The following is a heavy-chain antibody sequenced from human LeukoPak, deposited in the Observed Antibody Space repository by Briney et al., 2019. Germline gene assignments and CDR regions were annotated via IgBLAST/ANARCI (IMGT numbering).Heavy chain of an antibody. Sequence: PGGSLRLSCAASGFTFSNAWMSWVRQAPGKGLKWVGLIRDKSYGGTTEYAASVRGRFTVSRDDSKSIAYLQMNSLKTEDTAVYYCARGAYQFDYWGQGTLVTVSS. CDR2: IRDKSYGGTT. V-gene: IGHV3-71*01. CDR3: ARGAYQFDY. J-gene: IGHJ4*02. CDR1: GFTFSNAW.